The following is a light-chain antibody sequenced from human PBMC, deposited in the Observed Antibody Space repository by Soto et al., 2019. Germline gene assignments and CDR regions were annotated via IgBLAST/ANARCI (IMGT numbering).Light chain of an antibody. CDR3: QQRSYWPPMT. V-gene: IGKV3-11*01. CDR1: QSVSSY. CDR2: DAS. J-gene: IGKJ5*01. Sequence: EIVLTQSPATLSFSPGEKATHSCRASQSVSSYLAWYQQNPGQAPRLLIYDASNRATGIPARFSGSGSGTDFTLTISSLEPEDFAVYYCQQRSYWPPMTFGQGARLEIK.